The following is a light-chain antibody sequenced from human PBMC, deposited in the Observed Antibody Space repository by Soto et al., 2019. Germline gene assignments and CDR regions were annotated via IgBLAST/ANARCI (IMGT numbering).Light chain of an antibody. CDR3: QQYGSSLIT. Sequence: EIVLPQSPGTLSLSPGARATLSCRASQSVSSSYLAWYQQKPGQAPRLLIYGASSRATGIPDRFSGSGSGTDFILTISRLEPEEFAVYYCQQYGSSLITFGQGKRLEIK. V-gene: IGKV3-20*01. CDR2: GAS. CDR1: QSVSSSY. J-gene: IGKJ5*01.